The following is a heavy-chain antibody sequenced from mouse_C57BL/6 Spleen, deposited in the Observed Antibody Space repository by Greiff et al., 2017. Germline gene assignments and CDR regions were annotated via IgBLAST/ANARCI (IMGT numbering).Heavy chain of an antibody. CDR3: KGGYYSYYCDY. J-gene: IGHJ2*01. CDR2: IDPENGAT. V-gene: IGHV14-4*01. D-gene: IGHD2-3*01. Sequence: VQLQQSGAELVRPGASVKLSCTASGFNIKDDYMHWVKQRPEQGLEWIGWIDPENGATEYASKFQGKATITADTSSNTAYLQLSSLTSEDTAVYYCKGGYYSYYCDYWGQGTTLTVSS. CDR1: GFNIKDDY.